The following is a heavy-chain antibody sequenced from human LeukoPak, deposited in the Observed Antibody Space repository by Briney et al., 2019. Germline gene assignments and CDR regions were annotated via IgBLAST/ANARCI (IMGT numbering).Heavy chain of an antibody. CDR2: ISGSGGST. V-gene: IGHV3-23*01. J-gene: IGHJ4*02. CDR3: ASRIATAGSVDY. CDR1: GFTFSNAW. Sequence: GGSLRLSCAASGFTFSNAWMSWVRQAPGKGLEWVSAISGSGGSTYYADSVKGRFTISRDNSKITLHLQMNTLRAEDTAVYYCASRIATAGSVDYWGQGTLVTVSS. D-gene: IGHD6-13*01.